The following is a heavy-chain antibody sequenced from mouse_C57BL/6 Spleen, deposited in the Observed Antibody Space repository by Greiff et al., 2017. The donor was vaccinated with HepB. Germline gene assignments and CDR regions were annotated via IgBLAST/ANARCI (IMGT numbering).Heavy chain of an antibody. D-gene: IGHD1-1*02. V-gene: IGHV1-52*01. CDR3: AKEDGDYFGY. Sequence: QVQLQQPGAELVRPGSSVKLSCKASGYTFTSYWMQWVKQRPIQGLEWIGNIDPSDSETHYNQKFKDKATLTVDKSSSTAYMQLSSLTSEDSAVYYCAKEDGDYFGYWGQDATLTESS. J-gene: IGHJ2*01. CDR1: GYTFTSYW. CDR2: IDPSDSET.